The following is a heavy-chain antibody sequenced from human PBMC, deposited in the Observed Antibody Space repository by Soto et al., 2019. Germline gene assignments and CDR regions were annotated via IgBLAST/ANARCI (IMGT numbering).Heavy chain of an antibody. Sequence: ETLSLTCSVSGDSISVSYYYWAWLRQSPGKGPEWIGSVFYTGFTSYNPSLESRVSVSVDTSKSQFSLKLSAVTAADTDVYYCATSQKGYNWNYFDHWGQGALVTVYS. CDR3: ATSQKGYNWNYFDH. V-gene: IGHV4-39*01. CDR1: GDSISVSYYY. D-gene: IGHD1-20*01. CDR2: VFYTGFT. J-gene: IGHJ4*02.